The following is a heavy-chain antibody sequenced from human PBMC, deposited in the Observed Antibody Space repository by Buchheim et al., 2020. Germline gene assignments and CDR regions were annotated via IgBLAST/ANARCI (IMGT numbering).Heavy chain of an antibody. CDR1: GFTFSSYA. V-gene: IGHV3-30*04. CDR2: ISYDGSNK. CDR3: ATNAFGVDTDY. Sequence: QVQLVESGGGVVQPGRSLRLSCAASGFTFSSYAMHWVRQAPGKGLEWVAVISYDGSNKYYADSVKGRFTISRDNSKNTLYLQMNSLRAEDTAVYYCATNAFGVDTDYWGQGTL. J-gene: IGHJ4*02. D-gene: IGHD3-3*01.